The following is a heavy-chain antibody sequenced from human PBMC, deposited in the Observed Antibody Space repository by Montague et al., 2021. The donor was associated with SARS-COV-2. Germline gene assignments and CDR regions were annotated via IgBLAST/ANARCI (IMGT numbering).Heavy chain of an antibody. D-gene: IGHD5-12*01. J-gene: IGHJ4*02. Sequence: SETLSLTCTVSGGSISSSTYYWGWIRQPPGKGLEWIGSIYYSGSTYYNPSLKSPVTISVDTSKNQFSLKLSSVTAADTAVYYCARHGWGWLRLLRPFDYWGQGTLVTVSS. CDR3: ARHGWGWLRLLRPFDY. CDR2: IYYSGST. CDR1: GGSISSSTYY. V-gene: IGHV4-39*01.